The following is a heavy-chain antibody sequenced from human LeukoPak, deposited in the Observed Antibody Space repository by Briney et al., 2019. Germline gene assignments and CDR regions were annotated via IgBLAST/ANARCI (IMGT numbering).Heavy chain of an antibody. CDR3: ARRFGDLSSYYTDV. J-gene: IGHJ6*03. CDR2: ISGSGGST. CDR1: GFTFSSYA. Sequence: PGGSLRLSCAASGFTFSSYAMNWVRQAPGKGLEWVSAISGSGGSTYYADSVKGRFTISRDNSKNTLYLQMNSLRAEDTALYYCARRFGDLSSYYTDVWGKGTTVTVSS. V-gene: IGHV3-23*01. D-gene: IGHD3-16*02.